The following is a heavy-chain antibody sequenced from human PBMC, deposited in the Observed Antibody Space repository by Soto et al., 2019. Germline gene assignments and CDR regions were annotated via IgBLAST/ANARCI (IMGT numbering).Heavy chain of an antibody. CDR3: ASGAGRGGWFGP. J-gene: IGHJ5*02. V-gene: IGHV1-18*01. CDR2: ISAYNGNT. Sequence: QVQLVQSGAAVKKPGASVKVSCKASGYTFTSYGISWVRQTPGQGLEWMGWISAYNGNTNYAQKLLGRVTMTTDTSTSTAYMGLRSLRSDETAVYYCASGAGRGGWFGPWGQGTPVTVSS. CDR1: GYTFTSYG. D-gene: IGHD3-3*01.